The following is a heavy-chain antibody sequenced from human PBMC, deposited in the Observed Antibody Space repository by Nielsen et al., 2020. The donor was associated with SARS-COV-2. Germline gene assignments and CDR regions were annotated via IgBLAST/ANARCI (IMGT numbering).Heavy chain of an antibody. V-gene: IGHV3-48*03. CDR2: ISSSGSTI. CDR3: AREFWSGYYRH. J-gene: IGHJ3*01. Sequence: GGSLRLSCAASGVTFSSYEMNWVRQAPGKGLEWVSYISSSGSTIYYADSVKGRFTISRDNAKNSLYLQMNSLRAEDTAVYYCAREFWSGYYRHWGQGTMVTVSS. CDR1: GVTFSSYE. D-gene: IGHD3-3*01.